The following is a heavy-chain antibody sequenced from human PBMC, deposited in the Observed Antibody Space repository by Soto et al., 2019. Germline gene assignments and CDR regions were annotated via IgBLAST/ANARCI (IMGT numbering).Heavy chain of an antibody. CDR2: IHYSGATSFFP. J-gene: IGHJ4*02. Sequence: LSLTCTVSGGSMRNYFWTWIRQPPGKGLEWIGYIHYSGATSFFPSYNPSLRGRVTISEDTSKNQFSLKLLSVTTADTAVYFCAAGEASSRNLAPYYLDFWGQGTLVTVSS. D-gene: IGHD6-13*01. CDR1: GGSMRNYF. V-gene: IGHV4-59*01. CDR3: AAGEASSRNLAPYYLDF.